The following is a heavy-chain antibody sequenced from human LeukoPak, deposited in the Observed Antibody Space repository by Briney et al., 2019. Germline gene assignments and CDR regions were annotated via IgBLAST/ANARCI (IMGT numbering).Heavy chain of an antibody. D-gene: IGHD3-10*01. CDR1: GYTFTDYL. J-gene: IGHJ5*02. CDR2: MNPNSGNT. CDR3: AIHFYYGSGRNWFDP. V-gene: IGHV1-8*02. Sequence: ASVKVSCKASGYTFTDYLINWVRQATGQGLEWMGWMNPNSGNTGYAQKFQGRVTMTRNTSISTAYMELSSLRSEDTAVYYCAIHFYYGSGRNWFDPWGQGTLVTVSS.